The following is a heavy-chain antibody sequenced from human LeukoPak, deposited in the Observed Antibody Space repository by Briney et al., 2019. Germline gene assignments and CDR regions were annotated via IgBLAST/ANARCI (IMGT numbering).Heavy chain of an antibody. CDR2: FDPEDGET. V-gene: IGHV1-24*01. J-gene: IGHJ3*02. CDR1: GYTLTELS. Sequence: ASVKVSCKVSGYTLTELSMHWVRQAPGKGLEWMGGFDPEDGETIYAQKFQGRVTMTEDTSTDTAYMEPSSLRSEDAAVYYCAIPLPRRTSYYYDSSGNDAFDIWGQGTMVTVSS. CDR3: AIPLPRRTSYYYDSSGNDAFDI. D-gene: IGHD3-22*01.